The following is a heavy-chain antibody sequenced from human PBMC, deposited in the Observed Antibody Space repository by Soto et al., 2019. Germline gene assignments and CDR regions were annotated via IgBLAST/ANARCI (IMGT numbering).Heavy chain of an antibody. CDR1: GFTFSTYS. CDR2: ISASSNTI. Sequence: PGGSLRLSCAASGFTFSTYSMNWVRQAPGKGLEWVSYISASSNTIYYADSVKGRFTISRDNAKNSLYLQMNSLKDEDSAVYYCARAKSSDNYIYYYYGLDVWGHG. J-gene: IGHJ6*02. D-gene: IGHD1-1*01. V-gene: IGHV3-48*02. CDR3: ARAKSSDNYIYYYYGLDV.